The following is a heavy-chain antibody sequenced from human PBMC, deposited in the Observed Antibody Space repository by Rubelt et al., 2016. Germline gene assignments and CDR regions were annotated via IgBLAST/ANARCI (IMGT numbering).Heavy chain of an antibody. V-gene: IGHV1-69*01. CDR1: GGTFSSYA. CDR2: IIPIFGTA. D-gene: IGHD3-3*01. CDR3: ATGGDFGVVIPNWFDP. Sequence: QVQLVQSGAEVKKPGSSVKVSCKASGGTFSSYAISWVRQAPGQGLEWMGGIIPIFGTANYAQKFQGRVTITADESTSTAYMELSSLRSEDTAVYYGATGGDFGVVIPNWFDPWGQGTLVTVSS. J-gene: IGHJ5*02.